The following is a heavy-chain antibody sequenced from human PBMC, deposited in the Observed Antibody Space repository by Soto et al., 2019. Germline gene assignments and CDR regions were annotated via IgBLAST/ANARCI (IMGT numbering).Heavy chain of an antibody. D-gene: IGHD3-22*01. V-gene: IGHV4-31*03. CDR1: GGSMSSGAYY. CDR3: ASSYSGYLDN. J-gene: IGHJ4*02. CDR2: IYHTGNT. Sequence: SETLSLTCSVSGGSMSSGAYYWNWIRQHPVKGLEWIAYIYHTGNTYYNPSLRSRTTISVDTSENRFSLKLTSVTDADTAVYYCASSYSGYLDNWGQGTLVTVSS.